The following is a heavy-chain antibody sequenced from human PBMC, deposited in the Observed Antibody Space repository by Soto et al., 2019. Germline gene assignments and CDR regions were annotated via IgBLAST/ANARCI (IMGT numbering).Heavy chain of an antibody. J-gene: IGHJ4*02. Sequence: LSLTCTVSGGSISSYYWSWIRQPPGKGLEWIGYIYYSGSTNYNPSLKSRVTISVDTSKNQFSLKLSSVTAADTAVYYCASGTYDSSGYYYMPIDYWGQGTLVTVSS. CDR2: IYYSGST. D-gene: IGHD3-22*01. CDR3: ASGTYDSSGYYYMPIDY. V-gene: IGHV4-59*01. CDR1: GGSISSYY.